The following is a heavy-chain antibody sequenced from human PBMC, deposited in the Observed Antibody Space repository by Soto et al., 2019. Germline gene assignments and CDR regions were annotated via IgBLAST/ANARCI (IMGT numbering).Heavy chain of an antibody. CDR2: IIPIFGTA. V-gene: IGHV1-69*13. CDR3: ARGVKLERRSVSYYGMDA. Sequence: SVKVSCKASGGTFSSYAISWVRQAPGQGLEWMGGIIPIFGTANYAQKFQGRVTVTADESTSTAYMELSSLRSEDTAVYYCARGVKLERRSVSYYGMDAWGQGTTVTVSS. CDR1: GGTFSSYA. D-gene: IGHD1-1*01. J-gene: IGHJ6*02.